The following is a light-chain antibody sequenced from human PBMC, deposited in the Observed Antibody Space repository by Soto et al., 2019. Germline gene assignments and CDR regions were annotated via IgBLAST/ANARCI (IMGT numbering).Light chain of an antibody. CDR2: DVS. CDR1: SSDVGHYDY. J-gene: IGLJ1*01. Sequence: QSALTQPASVSGSPGQSITISCTGTSSDVGHYDYVSWYQQHPAKAPKLIIFDVSKRPSGVPNRFSGSKSGNTASLTISGLRAEDEADYYCCSYVGRNTYVFGTGTKLTVL. CDR3: CSYVGRNTYV. V-gene: IGLV2-14*03.